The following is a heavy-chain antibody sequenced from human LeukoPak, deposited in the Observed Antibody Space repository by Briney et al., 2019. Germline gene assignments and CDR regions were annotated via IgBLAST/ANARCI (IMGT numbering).Heavy chain of an antibody. V-gene: IGHV3-21*06. CDR1: GFTFSTYE. CDR2: IGTDGYS. J-gene: IGHJ4*02. D-gene: IGHD4-23*01. CDR3: ARGTIGGNPASAY. Sequence: GGSLRLSCAASGFTFSTYEMNWVRQTPGKGLEWVSSIGTDGYSYSAVSVKGRFTISRDNAKSTLYLQMDGLTVEDTALYYCARGTIGGNPASAYWGQGTLVTVSS.